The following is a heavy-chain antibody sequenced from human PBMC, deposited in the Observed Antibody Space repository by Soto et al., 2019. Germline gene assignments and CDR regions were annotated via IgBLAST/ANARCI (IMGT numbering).Heavy chain of an antibody. CDR3: ARCYSRRWHIGQGAYFGL. J-gene: IGHJ2*01. CDR1: GYAFTCNS. V-gene: IGHV1-18*01. D-gene: IGHD6-13*01. Sequence: GASAKLTCKESGYAFTCNSRSSVQQSPEQGLEWMGGISAYNGNTNYAQKFQGRATITADQYTSTAYMELSRLRSEDTAVYYCARCYSRRWHIGQGAYFGLWGRGTLVTV. CDR2: ISAYNGNT.